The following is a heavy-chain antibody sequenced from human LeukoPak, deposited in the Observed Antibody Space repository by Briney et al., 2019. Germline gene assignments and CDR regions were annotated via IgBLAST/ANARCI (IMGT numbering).Heavy chain of an antibody. D-gene: IGHD5-12*01. CDR2: ISSSSSYI. CDR1: GFTFSSYS. J-gene: IGHJ4*02. Sequence: GGSLRLSCAASGFTFSSYSMNWARQAPGKGLEWVSSISSSSSYIYYADSVKGRFTISRDNAKNSLYLQMNSLRAEDTAVYYCARDRNGVALFDYWGQGTLVTVSS. V-gene: IGHV3-21*01. CDR3: ARDRNGVALFDY.